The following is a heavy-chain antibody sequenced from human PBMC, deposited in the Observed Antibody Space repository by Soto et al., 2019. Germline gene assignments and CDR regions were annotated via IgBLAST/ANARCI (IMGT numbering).Heavy chain of an antibody. CDR1: GYSFTSYW. CDR3: ARQFYYDSSGYPPYYYYGMDV. V-gene: IGHV5-51*01. CDR2: IYPGDSGT. Sequence: GESLKISCKGSGYSFTSYWIGWVRQMPGKGLEWMGIIYPGDSGTRYSPSFQGQVTISADKSISTAYLQWSSLKASDTAMYYCARQFYYDSSGYPPYYYYGMDVWGQGTTVTVS. D-gene: IGHD3-22*01. J-gene: IGHJ6*02.